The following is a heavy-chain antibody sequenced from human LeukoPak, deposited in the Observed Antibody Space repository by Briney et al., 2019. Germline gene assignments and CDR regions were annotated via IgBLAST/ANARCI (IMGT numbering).Heavy chain of an antibody. V-gene: IGHV3-66*01. CDR3: ARDLKGVVGATNVGDAFDI. J-gene: IGHJ3*02. Sequence: GGSLRLSRAASGFTVSSCYMSWVRLAPGKGLEWVSVIYSGGSTFYADSVKGRFTISRDNSKNTLSLQMNSLRAEDTAVYYCARDLKGVVGATNVGDAFDIWGQGTMVTVSS. D-gene: IGHD1-26*01. CDR1: GFTVSSCY. CDR2: IYSGGST.